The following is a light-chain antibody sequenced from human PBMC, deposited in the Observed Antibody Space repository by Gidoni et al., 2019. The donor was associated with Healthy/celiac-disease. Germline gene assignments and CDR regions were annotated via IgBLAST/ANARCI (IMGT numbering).Light chain of an antibody. CDR3: QQYNSYSFS. J-gene: IGKJ2*03. Sequence: QSPSTLSASVGDRVTITCRASQSISSWLAWYQQKPGKAPKLLIYKASSLESGVPSRFSGSGSGTEFTLTISSMQPDDFATYYCQQYNSYSFSFGQGTQLEIK. CDR2: KAS. V-gene: IGKV1-5*03. CDR1: QSISSW.